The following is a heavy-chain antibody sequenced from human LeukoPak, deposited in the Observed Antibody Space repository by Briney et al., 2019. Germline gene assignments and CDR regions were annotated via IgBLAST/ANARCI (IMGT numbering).Heavy chain of an antibody. CDR3: ARESGEIGRSMDV. V-gene: IGHV4-4*07. Sequence: SETLSLTCFISGGSISSYFWSWVRQPAGKGLEWIGRTYTSGTTNYNTSLMSRVTLSLDTSKNQFSLKLTSVTAADTAVYYCARESGEIGRSMDVWGKGTPVTVSS. CDR1: GGSISSYF. CDR2: TYTSGTT. J-gene: IGHJ6*03. D-gene: IGHD2-15*01.